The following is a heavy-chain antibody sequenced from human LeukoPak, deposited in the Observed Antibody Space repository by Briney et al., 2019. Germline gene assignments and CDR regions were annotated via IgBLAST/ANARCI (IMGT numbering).Heavy chain of an antibody. CDR2: ISAYNGNT. CDR3: ARPEGLYYYGMDV. J-gene: IGHJ6*02. V-gene: IGHV1-18*01. Sequence: EASVKVSCKASGYTFTSYGISWVRQAPGQGLEWMGWISAYNGNTNYAQKFQGRVMITADESTSTAYMELSSLRSEDTAVYYCARPEGLYYYGMDVWGQGTTVTVSS. CDR1: GYTFTSYG.